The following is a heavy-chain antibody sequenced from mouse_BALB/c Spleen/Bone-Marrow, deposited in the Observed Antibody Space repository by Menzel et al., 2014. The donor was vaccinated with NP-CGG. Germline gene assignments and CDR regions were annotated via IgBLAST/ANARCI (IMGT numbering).Heavy chain of an antibody. J-gene: IGHJ3*01. CDR2: ISGGGSYT. V-gene: IGHV5-9-2*01. CDR3: ARHAYYDQTEVSFVY. Sequence: EVQRVESGGGLVKSGGSLKLSCAASGFTFNNYGMSWVRQTPEKRLEWVATISGGGSYTFYPDSVKGRFTISRDNDKNDLYLQLSSLRSEDTALYYCARHAYYDQTEVSFVYWGQGTLVTVSA. CDR1: GFTFNNYG. D-gene: IGHD2-4*01.